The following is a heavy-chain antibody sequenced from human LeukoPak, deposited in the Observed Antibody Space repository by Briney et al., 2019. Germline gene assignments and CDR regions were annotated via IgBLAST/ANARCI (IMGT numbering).Heavy chain of an antibody. D-gene: IGHD6-19*01. J-gene: IGHJ4*02. V-gene: IGHV5-51*01. CDR2: IYPGDSDT. Sequence: GESLKISCKASGYTFTTNWIGWVRQMPAKGLQWMGIIYPGDSDTRYSASFQGQVTISADQSISTAYLQWSSLKASDTAMYYCARPRSGWALDYWGQGTLVTVSS. CDR1: GYTFTTNW. CDR3: ARPRSGWALDY.